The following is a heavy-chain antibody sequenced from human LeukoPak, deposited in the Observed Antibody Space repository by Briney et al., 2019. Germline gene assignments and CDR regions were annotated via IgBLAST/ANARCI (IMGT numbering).Heavy chain of an antibody. CDR3: ARYSVDYYGSGSYFDAFDI. CDR2: IYYSGST. J-gene: IGHJ3*02. V-gene: IGHV4-39*01. D-gene: IGHD3-10*01. CDR1: GGSISSSSYY. Sequence: SETLSLTCTVSGGSISSSSYYWGWIRQPPGKGLEWIGSIYYSGSTYYNPSLKSRVTISVDTSKNQFSLKLSSVTAADTAVYYCARYSVDYYGSGSYFDAFDIGGQGTMVTVSS.